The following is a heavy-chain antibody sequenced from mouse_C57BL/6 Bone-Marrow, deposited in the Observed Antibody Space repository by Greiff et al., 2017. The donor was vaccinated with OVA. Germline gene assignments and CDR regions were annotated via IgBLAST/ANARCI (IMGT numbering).Heavy chain of an antibody. V-gene: IGHV1-82*01. CDR2: IYPGDGDT. CDR3: ARWAPWYFDV. J-gene: IGHJ1*03. Sequence: QVQLKQSGPELVKPGASVKISCKASGYAFSSSWMNWVKQRPGKGLEWIGRIYPGDGDTNYNGKFKGKATLTADKSSSTAYMQLSSLTSEDSAVYFCARWAPWYFDVWGTGTTVTVSS. CDR1: GYAFSSSW.